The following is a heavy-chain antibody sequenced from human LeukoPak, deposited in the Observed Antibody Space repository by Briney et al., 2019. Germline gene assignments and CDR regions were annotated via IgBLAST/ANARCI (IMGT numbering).Heavy chain of an antibody. CDR2: IYYSGST. CDR1: GGSISTYY. J-gene: IGHJ4*02. D-gene: IGHD4-23*01. V-gene: IGHV4-59*01. CDR3: ARDLGDNGGYFDY. Sequence: PSETLSLTCTVSGGSISTYYWSWIRQPPGKGLEWIGYIYYSGSTNYNPSLKCRVTISVDTSKNQFSLKLSSVTAADTAVYYCARDLGDNGGYFDYWGQGTLVTVSS.